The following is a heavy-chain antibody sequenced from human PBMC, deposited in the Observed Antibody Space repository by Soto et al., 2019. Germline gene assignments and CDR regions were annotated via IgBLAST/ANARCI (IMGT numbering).Heavy chain of an antibody. Sequence: VQLVESGGGVVQPGRSLRLSCAASGFTFSSYGMHWVRQAPGKGLEWVAVISYDGSNKYYADSVKGRFTISRDNSKNTLYLQMNSLRAEDTAVYYCAKDLSYRQLGLRYWGQGTLVTVSS. CDR1: GFTFSSYG. CDR2: ISYDGSNK. D-gene: IGHD6-13*01. CDR3: AKDLSYRQLGLRY. V-gene: IGHV3-30*18. J-gene: IGHJ4*02.